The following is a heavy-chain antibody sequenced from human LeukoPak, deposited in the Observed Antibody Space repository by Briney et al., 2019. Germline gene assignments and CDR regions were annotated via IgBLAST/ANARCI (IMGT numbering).Heavy chain of an antibody. V-gene: IGHV1-8*01. D-gene: IGHD6-19*01. Sequence: ASVKVSCKASGCTFTSYDISWVRQATGQGLEWMGWMNPNSGNTGYAQKFQGRVTMTRNTSISTAYMELSSLRSEDTAVYYCARGRAVAGPHPFDYWGQGTLVTVSS. CDR1: GCTFTSYD. CDR3: ARGRAVAGPHPFDY. J-gene: IGHJ4*02. CDR2: MNPNSGNT.